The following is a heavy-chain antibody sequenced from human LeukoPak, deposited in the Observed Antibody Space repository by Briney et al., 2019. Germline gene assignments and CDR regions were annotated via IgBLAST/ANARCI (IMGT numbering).Heavy chain of an antibody. CDR3: ARGRGAFGYSSSWTGNWFDP. CDR1: GYTFINFA. CDR2: INAGNGNT. Sequence: ASVKVSCKASGYTFINFAINWGRQAPGQRPEWMGWINAGNGNTKYSQKFQGRVTITRDTSASTAYMELSSLTSEDTAVYYCARGRGAFGYSSSWTGNWFDPWGQGTLVTVSS. V-gene: IGHV1-3*01. J-gene: IGHJ5*02. D-gene: IGHD6-13*01.